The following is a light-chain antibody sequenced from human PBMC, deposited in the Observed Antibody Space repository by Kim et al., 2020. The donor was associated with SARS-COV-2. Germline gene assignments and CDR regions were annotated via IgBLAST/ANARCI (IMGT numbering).Light chain of an antibody. CDR1: ALPKKH. Sequence: SYELTQPPSVSVSPGQTARITCSGDALPKKHAYWYQQKSGQAPVLVIYEDSKRPSEIPERFSGSRSGTMATLTISGAQVEDEADYYCYSTDRSGNHRVFGGGTQLTVL. CDR2: EDS. CDR3: YSTDRSGNHRV. J-gene: IGLJ3*02. V-gene: IGLV3-10*01.